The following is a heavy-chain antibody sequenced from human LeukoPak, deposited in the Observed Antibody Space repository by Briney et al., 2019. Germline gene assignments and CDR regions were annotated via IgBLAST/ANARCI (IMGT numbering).Heavy chain of an antibody. V-gene: IGHV3-33*01. CDR1: GFTFSSYG. D-gene: IGHD6-13*01. Sequence: TGGSLRPSCAASGFTFSSYGMHWVRQAPGQGLEWVAVIWFDGSIEYYADSVKGRFTISRDNSKNTLYLQMNGLRAEDTALYYCAREGAAAGSTFDNWGQGTLVTVSS. CDR2: IWFDGSIE. J-gene: IGHJ4*02. CDR3: AREGAAAGSTFDN.